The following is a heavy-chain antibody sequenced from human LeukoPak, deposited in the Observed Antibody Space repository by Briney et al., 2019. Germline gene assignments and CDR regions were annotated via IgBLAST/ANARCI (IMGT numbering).Heavy chain of an antibody. V-gene: IGHV3-33*01. CDR3: ARGYQSSGWYYYYMDV. CDR2: IWYDGSNK. Sequence: PGGSLRLSCAASGFTFSSYGMHWVRQAPGKGLEWVAVIWYDGSNKYYADSVKGRFTISRDNSKNTLYLQMNSLRAEDTAVYYCARGYQSSGWYYYYMDVWGKGTTVTVSS. D-gene: IGHD6-19*01. CDR1: GFTFSSYG. J-gene: IGHJ6*03.